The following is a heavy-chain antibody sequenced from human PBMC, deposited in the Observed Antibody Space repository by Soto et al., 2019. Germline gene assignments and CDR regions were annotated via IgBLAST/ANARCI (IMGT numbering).Heavy chain of an antibody. CDR2: IYYSGST. D-gene: IGHD3-9*01. Sequence: TLSLTCTVSGGSISSYYWSWIRQPPGKGLEWIGYIYYSGSTNYNPSLKSRVTISVDTSKNQFSLKLSSVTAADTAVYYCATSLRYFDWAVFDYWGQGTLVTVSS. J-gene: IGHJ4*02. CDR1: GGSISSYY. V-gene: IGHV4-59*08. CDR3: ATSLRYFDWAVFDY.